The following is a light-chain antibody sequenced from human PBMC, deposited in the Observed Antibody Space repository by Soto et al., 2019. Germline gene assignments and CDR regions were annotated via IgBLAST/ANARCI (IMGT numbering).Light chain of an antibody. CDR2: GAS. CDR3: QQYNNWPPWT. CDR1: QSVSSN. Sequence: EIVMTQSPATLYVSPGERDTLSCRASQSVSSNLAWYQRKPGQAPRLLIYGASTRATGIPARFSGSGSGTEFTLTISSLQSEDFAVYYCQQYNNWPPWTFGQGTKVEIK. V-gene: IGKV3-15*01. J-gene: IGKJ1*01.